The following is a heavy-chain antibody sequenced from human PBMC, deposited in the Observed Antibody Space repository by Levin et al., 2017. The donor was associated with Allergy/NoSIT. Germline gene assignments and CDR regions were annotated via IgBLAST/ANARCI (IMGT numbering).Heavy chain of an antibody. V-gene: IGHV7-4-1*02. J-gene: IGHJ5*02. CDR3: AKSPWGGEYCSSTAGPTDR. D-gene: IGHD2/OR15-2a*01. CDR2: INTNTGNP. CDR1: GYIFTTYA. Sequence: ASVKVSCKASGYIFTTYAINWVRQAPGQGLEWMGWINTNTGNPTYAQGFSGRFVFSLDTSVSTAYLEITSLRTEDTAVYYCAKSPWGGEYCSSTAGPTDRWGQGTLVTVSS.